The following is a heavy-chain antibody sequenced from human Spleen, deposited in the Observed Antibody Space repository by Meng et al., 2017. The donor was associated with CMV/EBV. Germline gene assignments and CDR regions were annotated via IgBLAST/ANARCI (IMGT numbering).Heavy chain of an antibody. D-gene: IGHD1/OR15-1a*01. Sequence: SETLSLTCIVSGGSIRRSRYFWGWIRQPPGKGLEWIGSIYYSGGTYYNPSLESRVTISEDTSKNQFSLNLSSLTAADTAVYYCARDLRATWNNFPSVMDVWGQGTTVTVSS. J-gene: IGHJ6*02. CDR3: ARDLRATWNNFPSVMDV. CDR2: IYYSGGT. V-gene: IGHV4-39*07. CDR1: GGSIRRSRYF.